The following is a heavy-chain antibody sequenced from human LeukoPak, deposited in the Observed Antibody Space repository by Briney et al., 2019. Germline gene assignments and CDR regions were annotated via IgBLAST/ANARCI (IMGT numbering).Heavy chain of an antibody. CDR3: ARGTLDITKLRGVISPFDY. D-gene: IGHD3-10*01. CDR2: ISYDGSNK. Sequence: GGSLRLSCAASGFTFTTYWMTWVRQAPGKGLEWVAVISYDGSNKYYADSVKGRFTISRDNSKNTLYLQMNTLRAEDTAVYYCARGTLDITKLRGVISPFDYWGQGTLVTVSS. J-gene: IGHJ4*02. CDR1: GFTFTTYW. V-gene: IGHV3-30*03.